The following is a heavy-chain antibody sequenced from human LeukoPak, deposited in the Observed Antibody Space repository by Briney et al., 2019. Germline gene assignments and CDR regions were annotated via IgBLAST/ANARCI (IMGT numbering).Heavy chain of an antibody. J-gene: IGHJ3*02. Sequence: ASVKVSCKASGYTFTSYGISWVRQAPGQGLEWMGWNSAYNGNTNYAQKLQGRVTMTTDTSTSTAYMELRSLRSDDTAVYYCARDSGDYGSGNTGNFDIWGQGTMVTVSS. D-gene: IGHD3-10*01. CDR1: GYTFTSYG. CDR2: NSAYNGNT. CDR3: ARDSGDYGSGNTGNFDI. V-gene: IGHV1-18*01.